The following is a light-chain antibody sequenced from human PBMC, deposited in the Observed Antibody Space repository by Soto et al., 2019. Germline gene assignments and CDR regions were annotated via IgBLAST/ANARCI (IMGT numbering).Light chain of an antibody. J-gene: IGLJ1*01. CDR2: EVS. V-gene: IGLV2-14*01. CDR1: RSDVGGYNY. Sequence: QSALTQPASVSGSPGQSITISCTGTRSDVGGYNYVSWYQQYPGKAPKLMIYEVSNRPSGVSSRFSGSKSGNTASLTISGLQAEDEAEYYCSSYSITSTRVFGTGTKLTVL. CDR3: SSYSITSTRV.